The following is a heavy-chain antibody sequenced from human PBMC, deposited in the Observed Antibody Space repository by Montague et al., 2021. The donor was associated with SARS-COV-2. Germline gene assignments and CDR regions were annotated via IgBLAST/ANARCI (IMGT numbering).Heavy chain of an antibody. V-gene: IGHV4-59*12. Sequence: SETLSLTCTVSGSSITSYYWSWIRQAPGKGLEWIAYIYSSGSASYNPSLRSRVTMSVDKSTNQFSLRLNSVTAAETAVYYCARVFRGQRLAFGFWGQGALVIVSS. CDR3: ARVFRGQRLAFGF. J-gene: IGHJ4*02. D-gene: IGHD6-25*01. CDR2: IYSSGSA. CDR1: GSSITSYY.